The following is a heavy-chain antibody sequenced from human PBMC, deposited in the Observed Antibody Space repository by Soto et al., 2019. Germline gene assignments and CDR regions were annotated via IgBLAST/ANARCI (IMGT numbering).Heavy chain of an antibody. V-gene: IGHV1-18*01. CDR3: AREMWIRTGLHNFFDY. CDR2: ISTSSGGT. CDR1: GYTFTSYG. J-gene: IGHJ4*02. D-gene: IGHD5-12*01. Sequence: QVQLVQSEGAVRPPGASVKVSCRATGYTFTSYGIIWVRQAPGQGLEWMGYISTSSGGTRYAQTHPARVTLTTDTFAPTGYMEPWMARSDATGVYYCAREMWIRTGLHNFFDYWGLGALVSVSS.